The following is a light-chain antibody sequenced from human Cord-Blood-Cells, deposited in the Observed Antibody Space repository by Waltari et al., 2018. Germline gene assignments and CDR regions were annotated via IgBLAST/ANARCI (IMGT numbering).Light chain of an antibody. CDR3: QQYNNWLT. Sequence: ELVMTQSPATLSVSPGERAHLSCRASQSVSSNLAWYQQKPGQAPRLLIYGASTRATGIPARFSGSGSGTEFTLTISSLQSEDFAVYYCQQYNNWLTFGGGTKVEIK. J-gene: IGKJ4*01. CDR2: GAS. CDR1: QSVSSN. V-gene: IGKV3-15*01.